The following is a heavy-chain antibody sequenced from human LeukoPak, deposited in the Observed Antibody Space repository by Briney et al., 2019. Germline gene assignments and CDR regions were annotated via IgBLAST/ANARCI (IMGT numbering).Heavy chain of an antibody. V-gene: IGHV7-4-1*02. CDR3: GAGPYGGGDCYSTMIDY. CDR1: GYTFTSYG. D-gene: IGHD2-21*02. Sequence: ASVTVSCTASGYTFTSYGISWVRQAPGQGLEWMGWINTNTGNPTYAQGFTGRFVFSLDTSVSTAYLQISSLKAEDTAVYYCGAGPYGGGDCYSTMIDYWGQGTLVTVSS. J-gene: IGHJ4*02. CDR2: INTNTGNP.